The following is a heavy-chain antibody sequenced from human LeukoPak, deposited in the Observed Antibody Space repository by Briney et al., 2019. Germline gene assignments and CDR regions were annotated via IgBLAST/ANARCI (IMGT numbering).Heavy chain of an antibody. CDR2: ISYDGSNK. Sequence: GRSLRLSCAASGFTFSSYAMHWVRQAPGKGLEWVAVISYDGSNKYYADSVKGRFTISRDNSKNSLYLQMNSLRAEDTAVYYCARDLRGQGSGSYLYYYGMDVWGKRTTVTVSS. D-gene: IGHD3-10*01. J-gene: IGHJ6*04. CDR1: GFTFSSYA. CDR3: ARDLRGQGSGSYLYYYGMDV. V-gene: IGHV3-30-3*01.